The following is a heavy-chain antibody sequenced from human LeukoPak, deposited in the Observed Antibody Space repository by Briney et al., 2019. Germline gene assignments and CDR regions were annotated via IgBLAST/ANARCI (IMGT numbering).Heavy chain of an antibody. CDR2: FYSGGST. Sequence: PGGSLRLSCAASGFTVSSNYMSWVRQAPGKGLEWVSIFYSGGSTYYADSVKGRFTISRDNSKNTLYLQMNSLRAEDTAVYYCARSLDSGGWYPAGYWGQGTLVTVSS. CDR1: GFTVSSNY. J-gene: IGHJ4*02. D-gene: IGHD6-19*01. CDR3: ARSLDSGGWYPAGY. V-gene: IGHV3-53*01.